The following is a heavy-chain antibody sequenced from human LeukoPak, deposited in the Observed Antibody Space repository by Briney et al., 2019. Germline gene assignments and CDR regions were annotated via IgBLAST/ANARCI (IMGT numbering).Heavy chain of an antibody. J-gene: IGHJ4*02. Sequence: SETLSLTCTVSGGSISSYYWSWIRQPPGKGLEWIGYIYYSGSTNYNPSLKSRVTISVDTSKNQFSLKLSSVTAADTAVYYSARARTVTDFDYWGQGTLVTVSS. CDR1: GGSISSYY. CDR2: IYYSGST. D-gene: IGHD4-17*01. CDR3: ARARTVTDFDY. V-gene: IGHV4-59*01.